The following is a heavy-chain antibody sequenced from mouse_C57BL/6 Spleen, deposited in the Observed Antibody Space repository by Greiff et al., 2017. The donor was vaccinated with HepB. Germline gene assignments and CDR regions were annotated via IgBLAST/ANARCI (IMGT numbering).Heavy chain of an antibody. CDR2: IYPRDGST. CDR3: ARGGYYGSRYFDV. CDR1: GYTFTSYD. Sequence: VQLQQSGPELVKPGASVKLSCKASGYTFTSYDINWVKQRPGQGLEWIGWIYPRDGSTKYNEKFKGKATLTVDTSSSTAYMELHSLTSEDSAVYICARGGYYGSRYFDVWGTGTTVTVSS. J-gene: IGHJ1*03. V-gene: IGHV1-85*01. D-gene: IGHD1-1*01.